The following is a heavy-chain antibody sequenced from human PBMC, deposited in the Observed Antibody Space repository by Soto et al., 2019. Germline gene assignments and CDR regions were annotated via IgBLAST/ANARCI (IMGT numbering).Heavy chain of an antibody. CDR1: GGPFSGYY. D-gene: IGHD3-10*01. Sequence: QVQLQQWGAGLLKPSETLSLTCAVYGGPFSGYYWSWIRQPPGKGLEWIGEINHSGSTNYNPSRMSRVTISVDTSKNQFSLKLSSVTAADTAVYYCARVSGIYYYGMDVWGQGTTVTVSS. CDR2: INHSGST. CDR3: ARVSGIYYYGMDV. V-gene: IGHV4-34*01. J-gene: IGHJ6*02.